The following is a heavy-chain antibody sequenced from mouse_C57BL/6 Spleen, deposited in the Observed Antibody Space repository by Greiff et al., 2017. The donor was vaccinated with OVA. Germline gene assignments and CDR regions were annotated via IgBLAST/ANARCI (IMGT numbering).Heavy chain of an antibody. CDR1: GFTFSSYG. CDR2: ISSGGSYT. CDR3: ARQATTVVGNWYFDV. Sequence: VQLKESGGDLVKPGGSLKLSCAASGFTFSSYGMSWVRQTPDKRLEWVATISSGGSYTYYPDSVKGRFTISRDNAKNTLYLQMSSLKSEDTAMYDCARQATTVVGNWYFDVWGTGTTVTVSS. D-gene: IGHD1-1*01. J-gene: IGHJ1*03. V-gene: IGHV5-6*01.